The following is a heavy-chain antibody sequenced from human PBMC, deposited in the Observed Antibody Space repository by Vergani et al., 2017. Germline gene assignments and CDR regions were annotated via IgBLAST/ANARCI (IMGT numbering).Heavy chain of an antibody. CDR3: ATPIRTSRSTSWKPFDY. V-gene: IGHV1-69*04. CDR2: IIPILGIA. Sequence: QVQLVQSGAEVKKPGASVKVSCKASGYTFTSYAMHWVRQAPGQGLEWMGRIIPILGIANYAQKFQGRDTMTEDTSTDTAYMELSSLRSEDTAVYYCATPIRTSRSTSWKPFDYWGQGTLVTVSS. CDR1: GYTFTSYA. D-gene: IGHD2-2*01. J-gene: IGHJ4*02.